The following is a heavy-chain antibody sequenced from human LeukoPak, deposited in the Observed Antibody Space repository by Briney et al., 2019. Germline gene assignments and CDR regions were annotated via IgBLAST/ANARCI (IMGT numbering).Heavy chain of an antibody. J-gene: IGHJ4*02. CDR3: AKAYTSGWYFCFDY. D-gene: IGHD6-19*01. CDR1: GFTFSSYA. Sequence: PGGSLRLSCTASGFTFSSYAMNWVRQAPGKGLEWVSGLSGSGGSTYYADSVKGRFTISRDNSKNTLYLQMNSLRVEDTAVYYCAKAYTSGWYFCFDYWGKGALVTVSS. CDR2: LSGSGGST. V-gene: IGHV3-23*01.